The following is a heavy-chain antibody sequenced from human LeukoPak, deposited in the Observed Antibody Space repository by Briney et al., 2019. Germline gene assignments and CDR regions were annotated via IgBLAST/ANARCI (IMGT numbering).Heavy chain of an antibody. D-gene: IGHD3-9*01. CDR3: ARDRPVLRCFDWPDY. CDR2: VWYDGSNI. CDR1: GFTFSTYG. Sequence: GGSLRLSCAASGFTFSTYGMHWVRHAPGKGLEWVAVVWYDGSNIHYVDSVKGRFTISRDNSKNTLYLQMNSRRAEDTAVYYCARDRPVLRCFDWPDYWGQGTLVTVSS. V-gene: IGHV3-33*01. J-gene: IGHJ4*02.